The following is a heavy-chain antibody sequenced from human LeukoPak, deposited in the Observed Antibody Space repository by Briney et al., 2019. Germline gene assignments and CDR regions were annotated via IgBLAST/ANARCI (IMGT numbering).Heavy chain of an antibody. CDR2: ISSTSSII. CDR3: ARGGQWLVPRFAY. D-gene: IGHD6-19*01. J-gene: IGHJ4*02. V-gene: IGHV3-48*04. CDR1: GFTFSGYS. Sequence: GGSLRLSCGASGFTFSGYSMNWVRQAPGKGLEWVSYISSTSSIISYVDSVRGRFTISRDNAKNSLYLQMNSLRAEDTAVYYCARGGQWLVPRFAYWGQGTLVTVSS.